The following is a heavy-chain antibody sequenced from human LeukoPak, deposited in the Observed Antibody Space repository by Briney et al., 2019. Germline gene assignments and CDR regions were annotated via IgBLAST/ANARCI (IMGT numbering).Heavy chain of an antibody. CDR3: ANTDTAMVLYYGMDV. V-gene: IGHV3-48*01. Sequence: GGSLRLSCVASGFTFSDYSMNWVRQAPGKGLEWISYVSGDSSTIYYADSVKGRFTISRNGAKKSLSLQMSSLRADDTAVYYCANTDTAMVLYYGMDVWGQGTTVTVSS. CDR2: VSGDSSTI. CDR1: GFTFSDYS. J-gene: IGHJ6*02. D-gene: IGHD5-18*01.